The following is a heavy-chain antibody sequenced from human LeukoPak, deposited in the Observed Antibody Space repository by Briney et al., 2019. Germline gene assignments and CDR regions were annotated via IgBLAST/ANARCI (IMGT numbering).Heavy chain of an antibody. CDR1: GFTFSSYS. CDR2: ISSSSSSYI. Sequence: PGGSLRLSCAASGFTFSSYSMNWVRQAPGKGLEWVSSISSSSSSYIYYADSVKGRFTISRDNAKNSLYLQMNSLRAEDTAVYYCARERGLSGYDSPYDYWGQGTLVTVSS. V-gene: IGHV3-21*01. D-gene: IGHD5-12*01. J-gene: IGHJ4*02. CDR3: ARERGLSGYDSPYDY.